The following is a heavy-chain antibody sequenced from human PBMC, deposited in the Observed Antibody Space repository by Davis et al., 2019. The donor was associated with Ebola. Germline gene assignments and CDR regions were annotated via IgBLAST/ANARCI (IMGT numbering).Heavy chain of an antibody. CDR1: GFTFSSDS. Sequence: GESLKISCAATGFTFSSDSMNWVRQAPGKGLQWVSYISSRSSTIYYADSVKGRFTISRDNAKNSLYLQMNSLRDEDTAVYYCARHPIGYSNGWTTREDGYWGQGTLVTVSS. D-gene: IGHD6-19*01. V-gene: IGHV3-48*02. J-gene: IGHJ4*02. CDR2: ISSRSSTI. CDR3: ARHPIGYSNGWTTREDGY.